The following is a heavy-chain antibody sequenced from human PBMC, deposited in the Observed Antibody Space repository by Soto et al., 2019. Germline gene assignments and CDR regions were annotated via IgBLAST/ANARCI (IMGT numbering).Heavy chain of an antibody. V-gene: IGHV1-24*01. CDR1: GYTLTELS. CDR2: FDPEDGET. J-gene: IGHJ1*01. Sequence: ASVKVSCKVSGYTLTELSMHWVRQAPGKGLEWMGGFDPEDGETIYAQKFQGRVTMTEDTSTDTAYMELSSLRSEDTAVYYCATAPLPFLEWLFYFQHWGQGTLVTVSS. CDR3: ATAPLPFLEWLFYFQH. D-gene: IGHD3-3*01.